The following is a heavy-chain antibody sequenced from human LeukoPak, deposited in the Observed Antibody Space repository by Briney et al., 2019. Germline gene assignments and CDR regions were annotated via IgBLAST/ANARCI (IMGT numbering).Heavy chain of an antibody. Sequence: ASVKVSCKASGYTFTSYAMHWVRQAPGQRLEWMGWINAGNGNTKYSQKFQGRVTITRDTSASTAYMELSSLRSEDTAVYYCARGQPSDSSGWYIFWFDPWGQGTLVTVSS. J-gene: IGHJ5*02. CDR3: ARGQPSDSSGWYIFWFDP. D-gene: IGHD6-19*01. CDR2: INAGNGNT. CDR1: GYTFTSYA. V-gene: IGHV1-3*01.